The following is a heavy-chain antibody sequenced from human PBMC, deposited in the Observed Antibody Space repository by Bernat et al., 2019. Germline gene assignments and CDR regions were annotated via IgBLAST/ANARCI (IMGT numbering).Heavy chain of an antibody. CDR1: GFTFSTYA. Sequence: QVQLVESGGGVVQPGRSLRLSCAASGFTFSTYAMHWVRQAPGKGLEWVAVMSYDGSNKYYADSVEGRFTISRDNSENTLYLQMNSLRAEDTAIYYCARDAQYSSSYYSYYMDVWGKGTTVTVSS. CDR3: ARDAQYSSSYYSYYMDV. V-gene: IGHV3-30*01. D-gene: IGHD6-6*01. CDR2: MSYDGSNK. J-gene: IGHJ6*03.